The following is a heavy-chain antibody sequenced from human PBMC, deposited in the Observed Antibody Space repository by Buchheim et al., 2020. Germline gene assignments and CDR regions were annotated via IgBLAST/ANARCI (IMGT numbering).Heavy chain of an antibody. J-gene: IGHJ5*02. CDR1: GFSFSSYW. CDR2: ITSDGSGT. D-gene: IGHD6-13*01. Sequence: EVQLVESGGGLVQPGGSLRLSCAASGFSFSSYWMHWVRQAPGRGLVWVSRITSDGSGTWYADSVTGRFTISRDNAKNTLYLQMNSLSPEDTAVYFCARGIAATANPNWFDPWGQGTL. CDR3: ARGIAATANPNWFDP. V-gene: IGHV3-74*01.